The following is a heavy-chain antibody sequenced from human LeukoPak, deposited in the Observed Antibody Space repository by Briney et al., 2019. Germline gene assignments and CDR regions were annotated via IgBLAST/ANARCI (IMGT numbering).Heavy chain of an antibody. Sequence: PGGSLRLSCAASGFIVSSTYMSWVRQAPGKGLEWVSVIYSGGTTYYADSVKGRFSISRDNSRNTLFLQMNSLRAEDTAIYYCARDIGGYHDYWGQGTLVTVSS. CDR1: GFIVSSTY. J-gene: IGHJ4*02. CDR3: ARDIGGYHDY. CDR2: IYSGGTT. D-gene: IGHD3-22*01. V-gene: IGHV3-53*01.